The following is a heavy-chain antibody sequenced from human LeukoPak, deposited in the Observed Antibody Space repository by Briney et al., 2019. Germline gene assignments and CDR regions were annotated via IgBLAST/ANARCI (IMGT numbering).Heavy chain of an antibody. V-gene: IGHV1-2*02. D-gene: IGHD3-10*01. Sequence: ASVKFSRKASGYTFTDYYLHWVRQAPGQGLEWMGWINPNSGGTNYAQNFQGRVTMTRDTSISTAHMELSRLRSDDTAVYYCARIVTIGAFDIWGQGTMVTVSS. CDR3: ARIVTIGAFDI. CDR1: GYTFTDYY. CDR2: INPNSGGT. J-gene: IGHJ3*02.